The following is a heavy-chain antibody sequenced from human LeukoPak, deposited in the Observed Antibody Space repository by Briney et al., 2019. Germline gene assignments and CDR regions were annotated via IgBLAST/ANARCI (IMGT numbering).Heavy chain of an antibody. CDR1: GFTFSSYG. J-gene: IGHJ4*02. D-gene: IGHD3-16*01. CDR2: ISYDGSNK. CDR3: ANGSLGGIEGIDY. V-gene: IGHV3-30*18. Sequence: GGSLRLSCAASGFTFSSYGMHWVRQAPGKGLEWVAVISYDGSNKYYADSVKGRFTISRDNSKNTLYLQMNSLRAEDTAVYYCANGSLGGIEGIDYWGQGTLVTVSS.